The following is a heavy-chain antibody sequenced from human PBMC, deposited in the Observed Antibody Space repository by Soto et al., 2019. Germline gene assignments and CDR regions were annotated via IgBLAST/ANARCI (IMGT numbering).Heavy chain of an antibody. J-gene: IGHJ4*02. V-gene: IGHV4-39*02. Sequence: SETLSLTCTVSGASIKSRNYFWGWIRQPPGKGLEFVGSIHSSGGTYYNPSLKSRVTVSVDLSNSHFSLSLKSLTATDTAVYYCGRLAEAATGHTDFDFWGQGTLVTVS. D-gene: IGHD2-15*01. CDR3: GRLAEAATGHTDFDF. CDR1: GASIKSRNYF. CDR2: IHSSGGT.